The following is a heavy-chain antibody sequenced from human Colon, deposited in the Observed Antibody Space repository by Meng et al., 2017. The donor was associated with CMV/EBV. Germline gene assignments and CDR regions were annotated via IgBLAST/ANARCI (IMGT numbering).Heavy chain of an antibody. V-gene: IGHV1-69*11. CDR1: GGTFRSSA. J-gene: IGHJ6*02. CDR2: IIPLLGTV. CDR3: ARARLDQLRFGRCIDV. Sequence: AVKVSCKAAGGTFRSSAVNWVRQAPGQGLEWMGRIIPLLGTVTNAQKFQGRVTITADDSTSTAFIQLRSLRSEDTAVYYCARARLDQLRFGRCIDVWGQGTTVTVSS. D-gene: IGHD3-16*01.